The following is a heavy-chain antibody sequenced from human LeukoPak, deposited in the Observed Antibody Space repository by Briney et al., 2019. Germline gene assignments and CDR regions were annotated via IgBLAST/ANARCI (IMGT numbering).Heavy chain of an antibody. CDR3: ARVHSSGWYYAFDI. CDR2: ISSSSSYI. D-gene: IGHD6-19*01. CDR1: GFTFSSYS. J-gene: IGHJ3*02. V-gene: IGHV3-21*01. Sequence: PGGSLRLSCAASGFTFSSYSMNWVRQAPGKGLEWVSSISSSSSYIYHADSVKGRFTISRDNAKNSLYLQMNSLRAEDTAVYYCARVHSSGWYYAFDIWGQGIMVTVSS.